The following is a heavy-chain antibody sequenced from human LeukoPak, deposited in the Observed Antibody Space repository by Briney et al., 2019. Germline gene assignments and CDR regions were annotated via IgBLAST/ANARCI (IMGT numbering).Heavy chain of an antibody. CDR1: GYTFTGYY. CDR2: INPNSGGT. V-gene: IGHV1-2*02. Sequence: ASVKVSCKASGYTFTGYYMHWVRQAPGQGLEWMGWINPNSGGTNYAQKFQGRVTMTRDKSNSTAYMELSRLRSDDTAVYYCARAGEYYGSGSYPATEFDYWGQGTLVTVSS. J-gene: IGHJ4*02. D-gene: IGHD3-10*01. CDR3: ARAGEYYGSGSYPATEFDY.